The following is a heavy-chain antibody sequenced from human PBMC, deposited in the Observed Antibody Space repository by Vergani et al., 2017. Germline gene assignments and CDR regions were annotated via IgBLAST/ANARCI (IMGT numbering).Heavy chain of an antibody. CDR2: IYTSGST. Sequence: QVQLQESGPGLVKPSQTLSLTCTVSGGSISSGSYYWSWIRQPAGKGLEWIGRIYTSGSTNYNPSLKSRVTISVDTSKNQFSLKLSSVTAADTAVYYCARYFSHLSSVHPDPWGQGTLVTVSS. D-gene: IGHD1-1*01. CDR3: ARYFSHLSSVHPDP. V-gene: IGHV4-61*02. J-gene: IGHJ5*02. CDR1: GGSISSGSYY.